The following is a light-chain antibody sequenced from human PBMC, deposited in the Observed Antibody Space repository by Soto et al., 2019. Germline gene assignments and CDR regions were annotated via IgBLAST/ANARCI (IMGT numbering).Light chain of an antibody. CDR2: HAA. CDR1: QSVSNN. J-gene: IGKJ4*01. CDR3: QQYNEWPLT. V-gene: IGKV3-15*01. Sequence: EIVMTQSPATLSVSPGERATLSCRASQSVSNNVAWYQQQPGQAPRLLIYHAATSATGIPARFSGSGSGTEVTLTISSLQSEDFAVYYCQQYNEWPLTFGGGTKVEIK.